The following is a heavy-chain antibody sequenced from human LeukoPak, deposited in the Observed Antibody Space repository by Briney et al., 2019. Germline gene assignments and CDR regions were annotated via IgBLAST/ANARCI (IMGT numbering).Heavy chain of an antibody. D-gene: IGHD3-10*01. Sequence: ASVKVSCKASGYTLTSYDINWVRQATGQGLEWMGWMNPNSGNTGYAQKFQGRVTMTRNTSISTAYMELSSLRSEDTAVYYCARLITMVRGGKYYFDYWGQGTLVTVSS. CDR2: MNPNSGNT. CDR3: ARLITMVRGGKYYFDY. V-gene: IGHV1-8*01. CDR1: GYTLTSYD. J-gene: IGHJ4*02.